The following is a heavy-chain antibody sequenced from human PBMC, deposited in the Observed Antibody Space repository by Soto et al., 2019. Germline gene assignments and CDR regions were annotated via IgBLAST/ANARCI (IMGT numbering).Heavy chain of an antibody. D-gene: IGHD3-10*01. V-gene: IGHV3-48*02. J-gene: IGHJ6*02. CDR2: ISRSSTGI. Sequence: EVQLVESGGGLVQPGGSLSLSCAASGFTFSLYSMSWVRQAPGKGLEWVSYISRSSTGIHYADSVKGRFTISRDDATNSMHLQMNSLRDGDMAVYYCARAVTWGLDVWGQGTTVSISS. CDR1: GFTFSLYS. CDR3: ARAVTWGLDV.